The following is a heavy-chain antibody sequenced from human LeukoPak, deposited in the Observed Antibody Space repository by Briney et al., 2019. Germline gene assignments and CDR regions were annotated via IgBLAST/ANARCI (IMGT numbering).Heavy chain of an antibody. Sequence: SVTVSCKASGGTFSHYAISWLRQAPGQGLAWMGGIIPIFGTANYEQQFQGRVTHTTDDAKSTAYLELSSLRSEDTAVYYCASDIVGASLNWFDPWGQGTLVTVSS. CDR2: IIPIFGTA. CDR1: GGTFSHYA. CDR3: ASDIVGASLNWFDP. D-gene: IGHD1-26*01. V-gene: IGHV1-69*05. J-gene: IGHJ5*02.